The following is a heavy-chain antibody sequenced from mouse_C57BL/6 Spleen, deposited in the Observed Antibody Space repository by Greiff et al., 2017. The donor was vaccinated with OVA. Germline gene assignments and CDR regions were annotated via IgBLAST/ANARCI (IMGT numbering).Heavy chain of an antibody. J-gene: IGHJ4*01. D-gene: IGHD2-12*01. Sequence: EVKLEESGGGLVQPGGSLSLSCAASGFTFTDYYMSWVRQPPGKALEWLGFIRNKANGYTTEYSASVKGRFTISRDNSQSILYLQMNALRAEDSATYYCARYLYDGYAMDDWGQGTSVTVAS. CDR1: GFTFTDYY. CDR3: ARYLYDGYAMDD. V-gene: IGHV7-3*01. CDR2: IRNKANGYTT.